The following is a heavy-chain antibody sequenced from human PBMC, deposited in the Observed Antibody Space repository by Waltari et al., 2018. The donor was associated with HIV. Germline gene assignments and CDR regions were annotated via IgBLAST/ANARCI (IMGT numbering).Heavy chain of an antibody. CDR2: VSHSGDT. CDR3: ARGSQHHDH. CDR1: GTSFSGYY. Sequence: QVQLQQWGTGLLKPSGILSLRCAIYGTSFSGYYWSWIRQSPALGLEWIGEVSHSGDTNYNPSFAGRVSISADISKNQLSLNLTSLTAADTGVYFCARGSQHHDHWGQGTPVTVSS. J-gene: IGHJ5*02. V-gene: IGHV4-34*01.